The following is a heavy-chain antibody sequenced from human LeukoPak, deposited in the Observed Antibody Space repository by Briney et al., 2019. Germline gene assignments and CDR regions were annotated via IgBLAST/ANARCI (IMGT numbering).Heavy chain of an antibody. CDR1: GGSISSSSYY. V-gene: IGHV4-39*01. CDR2: IYYSGST. D-gene: IGHD6-13*01. J-gene: IGHJ4*02. Sequence: SETLSLTCTVSGGSISSSSYYWGWIRQPPGKGREWIGSIYYSGSTYYNPSLKSRVTISVDTSKNQFSLKLSSVTAADTAVYYCARTHIFGSSWTFDYWGQGTLVTVSS. CDR3: ARTHIFGSSWTFDY.